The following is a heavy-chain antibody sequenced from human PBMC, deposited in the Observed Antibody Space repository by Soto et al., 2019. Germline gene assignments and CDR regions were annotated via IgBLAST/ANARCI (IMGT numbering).Heavy chain of an antibody. CDR2: IIPILGIA. J-gene: IGHJ6*02. CDR1: GGTFSSYT. V-gene: IGHV1-69*02. CDR3: ARARDEYYYGSGSYYSPFYYYYGMDV. Sequence: GASVKVSCKASGGTFSSYTISWVRQAPGQGLEWMGRIIPILGIANYAQKFQGRVTITADKSTSTAYMELSSLRSEDTAVYYCARARDEYYYGSGSYYSPFYYYYGMDVWGQGTTVTVSS. D-gene: IGHD3-10*01.